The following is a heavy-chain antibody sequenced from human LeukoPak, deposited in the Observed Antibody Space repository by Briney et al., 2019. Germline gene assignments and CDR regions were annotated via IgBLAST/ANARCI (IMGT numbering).Heavy chain of an antibody. Sequence: ASVKVSCKVSGYTLTELSMHWVRQAPGKGLEWMGGLDPEDGETIYAQKFQGRVTMTEDTSTDTAYMELSSLRSEDTAVYYCATCTTVADYYYGMDVWGQGTTVTVSS. CDR3: ATCTTVADYYYGMDV. V-gene: IGHV1-24*01. CDR2: LDPEDGET. D-gene: IGHD4-11*01. CDR1: GYTLTELS. J-gene: IGHJ6*02.